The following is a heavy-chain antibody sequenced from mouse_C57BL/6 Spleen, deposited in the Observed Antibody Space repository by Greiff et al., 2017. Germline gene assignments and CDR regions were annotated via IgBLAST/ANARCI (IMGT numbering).Heavy chain of an antibody. J-gene: IGHJ4*01. D-gene: IGHD1-1*01. CDR1: GYTFTSYG. CDR2: IYPRSGNT. CDR3: ARGGIVAKDYAMDY. V-gene: IGHV1-81*01. Sequence: QVQLQQSGAELARPGASVKLSCQASGYTFTSYGISWVKQRTGQGLEWIGEIYPRSGNTYYNEKFKGKATLTADKSSSNAYMELRSLTSEDSAVYFCARGGIVAKDYAMDYWGQGTSGTVS.